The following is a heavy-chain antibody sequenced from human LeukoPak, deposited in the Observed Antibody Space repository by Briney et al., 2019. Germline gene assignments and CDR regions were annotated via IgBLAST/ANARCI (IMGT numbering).Heavy chain of an antibody. V-gene: IGHV1-18*01. CDR1: GYTFTSYG. D-gene: IGHD6-13*01. Sequence: ASVKVSCKASGYTFTSYGISWVRQAPGQGLEWMGWISAYNGNTNYAQKFQGRVTITADESTSTAYMELSSLRSEDTAVYYCARGRYSSSWRYYYYGMDVWGQGTTVTVSS. CDR3: ARGRYSSSWRYYYYGMDV. J-gene: IGHJ6*02. CDR2: ISAYNGNT.